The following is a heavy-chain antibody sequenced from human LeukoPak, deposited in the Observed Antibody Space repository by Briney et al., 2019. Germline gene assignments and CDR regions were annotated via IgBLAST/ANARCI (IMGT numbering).Heavy chain of an antibody. CDR1: GYTFTSYG. V-gene: IGHV1-18*01. CDR2: ISAYNGNT. J-gene: IGHJ4*02. D-gene: IGHD3-22*01. Sequence: ASVKVSCKASGYTFTSYGISWVRQAPGQGLEWMGWISAYNGNTNYAQKLQGRVTMTTDTSTSTAYMELRSLRSDDTAVYYCARDFSKVYYYDSSGYSYYFDYWGQGTLVTVSS. CDR3: ARDFSKVYYYDSSGYSYYFDY.